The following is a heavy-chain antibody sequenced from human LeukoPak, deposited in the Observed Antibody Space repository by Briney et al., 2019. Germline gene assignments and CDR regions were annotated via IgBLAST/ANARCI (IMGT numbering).Heavy chain of an antibody. J-gene: IGHJ4*02. Sequence: PGGSLRLSCAASGFTVSSHYMSWVRQAPGKGLEWVSVIYTGGSIQYADSVKGRFTISRDNSKNMLYLQMNSLRAEDTAVYYCAKNLGFVADCWGQGTLVTVSS. CDR3: AKNLGFVADC. CDR1: GFTVSSHY. CDR2: IYTGGSI. V-gene: IGHV3-53*01. D-gene: IGHD3-16*02.